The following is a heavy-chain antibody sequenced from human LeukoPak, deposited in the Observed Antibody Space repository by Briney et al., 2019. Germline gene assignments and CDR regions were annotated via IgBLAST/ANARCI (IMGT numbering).Heavy chain of an antibody. Sequence: GRSLRLSCAASGFTFSSYAMHWVRQAPGKGLEWVAVISYDGGNKYYADSVKGRFTISRDNSKNTLYLQMNSLRAEDTAVYYCARGLMAYYYGMDVWGQGTTVTVPS. CDR2: ISYDGGNK. CDR1: GFTFSSYA. D-gene: IGHD3-10*01. CDR3: ARGLMAYYYGMDV. V-gene: IGHV3-30*04. J-gene: IGHJ6*02.